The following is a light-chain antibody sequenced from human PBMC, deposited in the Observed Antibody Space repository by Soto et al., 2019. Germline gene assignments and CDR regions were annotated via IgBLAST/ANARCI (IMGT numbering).Light chain of an antibody. J-gene: IGKJ2*01. CDR3: QQYGTSPHT. CDR1: QSVNSNY. V-gene: IGKV3-20*01. Sequence: EIVLTQSPGTLSLSPGERATLSCRASQSVNSNYLAWYQQKPGQVPRPLIYGASIRAAGVPDRLSGSGSGTDFTHTISRLEPEDYAVYYCQQYGTSPHTFAQGTKLKIK. CDR2: GAS.